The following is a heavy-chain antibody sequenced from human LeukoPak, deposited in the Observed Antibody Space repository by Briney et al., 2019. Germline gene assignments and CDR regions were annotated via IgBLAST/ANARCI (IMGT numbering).Heavy chain of an antibody. V-gene: IGHV4-31*03. CDR3: ARGNLAYCGGDCYPLFDY. J-gene: IGHJ4*02. Sequence: SQTLSLTCTVSGDSISSGGYYWSWIRQHPGKGLEWIGYIYYSGSTYYNPSLKSRVTISVDTSKNQFSLKLSSVTAADTAVYYCARGNLAYCGGDCYPLFDYWGQGTLVTVSS. CDR2: IYYSGST. D-gene: IGHD2-21*02. CDR1: GDSISSGGYY.